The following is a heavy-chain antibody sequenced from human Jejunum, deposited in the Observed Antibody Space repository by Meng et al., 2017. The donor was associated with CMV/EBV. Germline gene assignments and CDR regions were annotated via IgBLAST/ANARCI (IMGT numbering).Heavy chain of an antibody. CDR1: RFRFSTYG. D-gene: IGHD3-16*01. CDR2: IWSHGSNT. CDR3: AREGVYDGYAIDT. J-gene: IGHJ5*02. V-gene: IGHV3-33*01. Sequence: SRFRFSTYGMPWVRQAPGKGLEWVAFIWSHGSNTYYSDSVKGRFTISRDNSKNTLYLQMSSLRAEDTAVYYCAREGVYDGYAIDTWGQGTLGTVSS.